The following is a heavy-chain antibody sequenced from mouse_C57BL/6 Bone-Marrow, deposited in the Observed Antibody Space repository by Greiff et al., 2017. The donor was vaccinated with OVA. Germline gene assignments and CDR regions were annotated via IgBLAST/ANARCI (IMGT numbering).Heavy chain of an antibody. V-gene: IGHV1-54*01. CDR3: ARSSYGNYPYWYFDV. J-gene: IGHJ1*03. CDR1: GYAFTNYL. D-gene: IGHD2-10*01. CDR2: INPGSGGT. Sequence: VQLVESGAELVRPGTSVKVSCKASGYAFTNYLIEWVKQRPGQGLEWIGVINPGSGGTNYNEKFKGKATLTADKSSSTAYMQLSSLTSEDSAVYFCARSSYGNYPYWYFDVWGTVTTVTVSS.